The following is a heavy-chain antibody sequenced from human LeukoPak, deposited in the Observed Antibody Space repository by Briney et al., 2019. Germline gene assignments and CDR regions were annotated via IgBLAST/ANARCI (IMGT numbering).Heavy chain of an antibody. CDR1: GYTFTGHY. D-gene: IGHD2-2*01. CDR3: ARDLRYCSSTSCGY. Sequence: ASVKVSCKASGYTFTGHYMHWVRQAPGQGLEWMGWINPNNGGTNYAQKFQGRVTMTRDTSISTAYMELSRLRSDDTAVYYCARDLRYCSSTSCGYWGQGTLVTVSS. V-gene: IGHV1-2*02. CDR2: INPNNGGT. J-gene: IGHJ4*02.